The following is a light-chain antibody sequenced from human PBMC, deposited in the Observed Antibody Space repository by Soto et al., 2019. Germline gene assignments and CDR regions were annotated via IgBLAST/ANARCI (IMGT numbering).Light chain of an antibody. CDR3: TSYAGSNKLI. V-gene: IGLV2-8*01. Sequence: QAVVTQPPSASGSPGQSVTISCTGTSSDVGGYNYVSWYQQHPGKAPKLMIYEVSNRPSGVPDRFSGSKSGNTASLTVSGLQAEDEADYYCTSYAGSNKLIFGGGTQLTVL. CDR2: EVS. CDR1: SSDVGGYNY. J-gene: IGLJ2*01.